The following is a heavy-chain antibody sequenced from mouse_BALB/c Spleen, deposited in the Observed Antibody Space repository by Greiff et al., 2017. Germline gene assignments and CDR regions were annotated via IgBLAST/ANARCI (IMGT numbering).Heavy chain of an antibody. D-gene: IGHD1-1*01. CDR3: ARSDYYGSRTWFAY. Sequence: LVKTGASVKISCKASGYSFTGYYMHWVKPSHGKSLEWIGYISCYNGATSYNQKFKGKATFTVDTSSSTAYMQFNSLTSEDSAVYYCARSDYYGSRTWFAYWGQGTLVTVSA. V-gene: IGHV1S34*01. CDR1: GYSFTGYY. J-gene: IGHJ3*01. CDR2: ISCYNGAT.